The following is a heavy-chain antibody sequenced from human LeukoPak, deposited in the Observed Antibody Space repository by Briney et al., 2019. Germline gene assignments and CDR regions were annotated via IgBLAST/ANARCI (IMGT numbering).Heavy chain of an antibody. Sequence: GGSLRLSCAASGFTFSSYWMHWVRQVPGKGLVWVSRINSDGSSTSYADSVKGRFTISRDNSKNTLYLQMNSLRAEDTAVYYCAKADLEYDSSGSYYYDYWGQGTLVTVSS. D-gene: IGHD3-22*01. CDR3: AKADLEYDSSGSYYYDY. CDR2: INSDGSST. CDR1: GFTFSSYW. J-gene: IGHJ4*02. V-gene: IGHV3-74*01.